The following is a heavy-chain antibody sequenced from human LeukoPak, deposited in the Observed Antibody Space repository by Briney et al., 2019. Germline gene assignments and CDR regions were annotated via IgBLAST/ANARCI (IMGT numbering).Heavy chain of an antibody. CDR3: ARHDRGNYYDSSAYPFDY. Sequence: GESLKISCKGSGYSFTRYWIGWVRQMPGKGLEWMRIIYPGDSETRYSPSFQGQVTISADKSISTAYLQWSSLKASDTAIYYCARHDRGNYYDSSAYPFDYWGQGTLVTVSS. CDR1: GYSFTRYW. CDR2: IYPGDSET. J-gene: IGHJ4*02. D-gene: IGHD3-22*01. V-gene: IGHV5-51*01.